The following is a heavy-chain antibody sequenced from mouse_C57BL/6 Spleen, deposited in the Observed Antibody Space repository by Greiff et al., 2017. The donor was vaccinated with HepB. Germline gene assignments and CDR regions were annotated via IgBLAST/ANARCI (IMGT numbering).Heavy chain of an antibody. V-gene: IGHV1-82*01. CDR2: IYPGDGDT. CDR1: GYAFSSSW. CDR3: ARSGWLLRYFDY. D-gene: IGHD2-3*01. Sequence: QVQLKQSGPELVKPGASVKISCKASGYAFSSSWMNWVKQRPGKGLEWIGRIYPGDGDTNYNGKFKGKATLTADKSSSTAYMQLSSLTSEDSAVYFCARSGWLLRYFDYWGQGTTLTVSS. J-gene: IGHJ2*01.